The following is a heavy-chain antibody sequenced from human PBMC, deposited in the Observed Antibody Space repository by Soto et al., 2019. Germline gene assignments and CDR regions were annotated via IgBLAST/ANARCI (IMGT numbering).Heavy chain of an antibody. J-gene: IGHJ4*02. CDR3: ARAGYYDSSGYYWLDY. D-gene: IGHD3-22*01. V-gene: IGHV4-4*02. Sequence: PSETLSLTCAVSGGSISSSNWWSWVRKHPGKGLEWIGEIYHSGSTNYNPSLKSRVTISVDKSKNQFSLKLSSVPAADTAVYYCARAGYYDSSGYYWLDYWGQGTLVTVSS. CDR2: IYHSGST. CDR1: GGSISSSNW.